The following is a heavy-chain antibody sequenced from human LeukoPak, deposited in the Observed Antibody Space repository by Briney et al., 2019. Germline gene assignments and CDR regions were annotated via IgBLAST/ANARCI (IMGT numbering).Heavy chain of an antibody. CDR3: ARVGYYDSSGYPPYDY. Sequence: PSQTLSLTCTVSGGSISSGGYYWSWIRQHPGKGLEWIGYIYYSGSTYYNPSLKSRVTISVDTSKNQFSLKLSSVTAADTAVYYCARVGYYDSSGYPPYDYWGQGTLVTVSS. CDR1: GGSISSGGYY. J-gene: IGHJ4*02. D-gene: IGHD3-22*01. CDR2: IYYSGST. V-gene: IGHV4-31*03.